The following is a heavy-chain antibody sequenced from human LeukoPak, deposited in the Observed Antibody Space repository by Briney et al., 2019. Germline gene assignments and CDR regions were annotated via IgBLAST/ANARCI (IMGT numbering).Heavy chain of an antibody. V-gene: IGHV4-34*01. CDR1: GGSFSGYY. D-gene: IGHD5-18*01. J-gene: IGHJ4*02. CDR3: ARGPYRTAMVHPLLDY. CDR2: INHSGST. Sequence: PSETLSLTCAVYGGSFSGYYWSWIRQPPGKGLEWIGEINHSGSTNYNPSLKSRVTISVDTSKNQFSLKLSSVTAADTAVYYCARGPYRTAMVHPLLDYWGQGTLVTVSS.